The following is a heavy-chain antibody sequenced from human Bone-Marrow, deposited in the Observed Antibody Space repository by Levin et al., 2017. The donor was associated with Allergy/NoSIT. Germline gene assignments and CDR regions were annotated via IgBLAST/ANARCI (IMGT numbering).Heavy chain of an antibody. D-gene: IGHD2-8*01. CDR1: GFTFSTYW. V-gene: IGHV3-7*01. CDR3: TTSVWASARH. CDR2: IKEDGSDK. Sequence: GGSLRLSCAASGFTFSTYWMSWVRQAPGQGLEWVANIKEDGSDKYYLGSVKGRFTISRDNAESSLYLQVSSLRVEDTAVYYCTTSVWASARHWGQGTLVTVSS. J-gene: IGHJ4*02.